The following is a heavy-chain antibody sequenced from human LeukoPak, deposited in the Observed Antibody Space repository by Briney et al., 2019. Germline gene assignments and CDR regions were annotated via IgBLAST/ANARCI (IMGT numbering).Heavy chain of an antibody. CDR2: ISAYNGNT. CDR1: GYTFTSYG. Sequence: ASVKVSCKASGYTFTSYGISWVRQAPGQGLEWMGWISAYNGNTNYAQKLQGRVTMTTDTSTSTAYMELRSLRSDDTAVYYCARDYDFWSAYNICVSYWGQGTLVTVSS. V-gene: IGHV1-18*01. D-gene: IGHD3-3*01. J-gene: IGHJ4*02. CDR3: ARDYDFWSAYNICVSY.